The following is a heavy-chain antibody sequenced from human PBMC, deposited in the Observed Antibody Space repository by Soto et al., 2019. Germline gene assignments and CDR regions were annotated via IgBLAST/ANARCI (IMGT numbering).Heavy chain of an antibody. CDR2: INAGNGNT. CDR1: GYTFTSYA. D-gene: IGHD2-8*02. CDR3: ARGDWWLFDY. Sequence: QVQLVQSGAEEKKPGASVKVSCKASGYTFTSYAIHWVRQAPGQRLEWMGWINAGNGNTKYSQKFQGRVTITRETSASTDYMELSSLKSEDTAVYYCARGDWWLFDYWGQGTLVTVSS. J-gene: IGHJ4*02. V-gene: IGHV1-3*05.